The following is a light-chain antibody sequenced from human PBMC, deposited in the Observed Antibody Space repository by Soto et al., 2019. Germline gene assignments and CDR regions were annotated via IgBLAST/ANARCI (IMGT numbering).Light chain of an antibody. CDR2: GAS. Sequence: EIVLTQSPGTLSLSPGERATLSCRASQSVSSSYLAWYQQQPGQAPRLLIYGASSRATGIPDRFSGSGSGTDFTLTISRLEPEDVAVYYCQQDGSSRTFGQGTKVEIK. V-gene: IGKV3-20*01. J-gene: IGKJ1*01. CDR1: QSVSSSY. CDR3: QQDGSSRT.